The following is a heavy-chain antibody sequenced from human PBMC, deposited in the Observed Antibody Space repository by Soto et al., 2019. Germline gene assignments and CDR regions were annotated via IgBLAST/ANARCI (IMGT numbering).Heavy chain of an antibody. CDR3: AGHIVVVVAATGWFDP. D-gene: IGHD2-15*01. J-gene: IGHJ5*02. CDR1: GGSISSSSYY. V-gene: IGHV4-39*01. Sequence: SSETLSLTCTVSGGSISSSSYYWGWIRQPPGKGLEWIGSVYYSGSTYYNPSLKSRVTISVDTSKNQFSLKLSSVTAADTAVYYCAGHIVVVVAATGWFDPWGQGTLVTVSS. CDR2: VYYSGST.